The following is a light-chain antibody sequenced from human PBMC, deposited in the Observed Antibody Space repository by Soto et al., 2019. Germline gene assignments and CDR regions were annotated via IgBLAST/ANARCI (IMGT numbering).Light chain of an antibody. V-gene: IGKV3-20*01. Sequence: EIVLTQSPGTLSLSPGERATLSCRASQSVSSSYLAWYQQKPGQAPRLLIYGASNSATGIPDRFSGGGSGTAFTLNISRLEPAEFAVYYCQQYGSSPYAFGQGTKLEIK. CDR3: QQYGSSPYA. CDR2: GAS. CDR1: QSVSSSY. J-gene: IGKJ2*01.